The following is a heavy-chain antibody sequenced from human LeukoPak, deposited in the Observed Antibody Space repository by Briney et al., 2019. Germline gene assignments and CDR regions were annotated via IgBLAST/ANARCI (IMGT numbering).Heavy chain of an antibody. J-gene: IGHJ3*02. CDR1: GFTFSSYW. CDR3: ARVRITIFGVVATNDAFDI. CDR2: IKQDGSEK. D-gene: IGHD3-3*01. Sequence: GGSLRLSSAASGFTFSSYWMSWVRQAPGKGLEWVANIKQDGSEKYYVDSVKGRFTISRDNAKNSLYLQMNSLRAEDTAVYYCARVRITIFGVVATNDAFDIRRQGTMVTVSS. V-gene: IGHV3-7*01.